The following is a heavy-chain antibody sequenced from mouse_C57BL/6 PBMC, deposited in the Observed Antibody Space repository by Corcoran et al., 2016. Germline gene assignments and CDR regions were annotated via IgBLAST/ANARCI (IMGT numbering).Heavy chain of an antibody. CDR2: INTYSGVP. V-gene: IGHV9-3*01. D-gene: IGHD3-2*02. CDR1: GYTFTTYG. CDR3: ARGGDTRTAQSWFAY. J-gene: IGHJ3*01. Sequence: QIQLVQSGPELKKPGETVKISCKASGYTFTTYGMSWVKQAPGKGLKWMGWINTYSGVPTYADDFKGRFAFSLETSASTAYLQINNLKNEDTATYFCARGGDTRTAQSWFAYWGQGTLVTVSA.